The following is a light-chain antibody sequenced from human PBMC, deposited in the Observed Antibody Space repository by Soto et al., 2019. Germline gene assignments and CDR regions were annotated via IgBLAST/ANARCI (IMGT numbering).Light chain of an antibody. J-gene: IGLJ2*01. CDR2: DVT. V-gene: IGLV2-23*02. CDR3: CSYAGSTTHLV. Sequence: QSALTQPASVSGSPGQSITISCTGTRSDVGSYDLVSWYQHHPGKAPKLMIYDVTKRPSGISDRFSGSKSGNTASLTISGLQAEDEADYYCCSYAGSTTHLVFGGGTKVTVL. CDR1: RSDVGSYDL.